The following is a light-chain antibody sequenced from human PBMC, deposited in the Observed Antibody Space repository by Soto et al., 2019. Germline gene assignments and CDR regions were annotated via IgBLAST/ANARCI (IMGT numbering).Light chain of an antibody. CDR2: GAS. V-gene: IGKV3-20*01. Sequence: EIVLTQFPGTLSLSPWERATLSCRASQSVGSNYLAWYQQRPGQPPNLLIFGASHRAPDIPDRFSGSGSGTDSTLTISRLEPEDFAVYYCQQYGGSVQTFGQGTKVDIK. CDR3: QQYGGSVQT. J-gene: IGKJ1*01. CDR1: QSVGSNY.